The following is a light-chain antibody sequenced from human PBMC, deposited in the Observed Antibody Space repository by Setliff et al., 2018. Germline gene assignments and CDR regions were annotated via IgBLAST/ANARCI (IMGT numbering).Light chain of an antibody. CDR1: SSDVGGYDY. CDR3: SSYTVGSTISV. Sequence: QSALTQPASVSGPPGQSITFSCTGNSSDVGGYDYVSWYQQHPGKAPKLLTYDVTNRHSGVSNRFSGSKSGNTASLTISGLQAEDEAEYFCSSYTVGSTISVFGTGTKGTVL. CDR2: DVT. J-gene: IGLJ1*01. V-gene: IGLV2-14*03.